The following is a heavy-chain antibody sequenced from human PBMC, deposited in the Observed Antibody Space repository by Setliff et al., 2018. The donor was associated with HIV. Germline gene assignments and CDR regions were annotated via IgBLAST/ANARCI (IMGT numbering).Heavy chain of an antibody. V-gene: IGHV4-59*11. J-gene: IGHJ5*02. D-gene: IGHD2-2*01. CDR1: GGSISSHY. Sequence: PSETLSLTFTVSGGSISSHYWSWIRQPPGKGLEWIGSVYYSGSTKYNPSLKSRVTISVDTSKNQFSLKLSSVTAADTAVYYCARDPGGLYCRSTSCQGGWFDPWGQGTLVTVS. CDR2: VYYSGST. CDR3: ARDPGGLYCRSTSCQGGWFDP.